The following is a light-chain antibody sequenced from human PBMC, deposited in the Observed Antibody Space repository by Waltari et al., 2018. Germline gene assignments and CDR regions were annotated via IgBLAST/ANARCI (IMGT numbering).Light chain of an antibody. CDR3: QQRRNWPPLT. CDR1: EEIRIF. CDR2: DPS. J-gene: IGKJ4*01. Sequence: LKHSPATLPFSQGKEPTLPPRASEEIRIFLACYQQKPGQAPRLLIYDPSNRATGIPARFSGSGSGTDFTLTISSLEPEDFALYYCQQRRNWPPLTFGGGTKVE. V-gene: IGKV3-11*01.